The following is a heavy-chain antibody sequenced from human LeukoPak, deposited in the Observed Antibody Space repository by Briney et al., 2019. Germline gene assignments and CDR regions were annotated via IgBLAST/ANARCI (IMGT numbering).Heavy chain of an antibody. J-gene: IGHJ4*02. CDR2: ISYDGSNK. CDR1: GFTFSSYA. V-gene: IGHV3-30*04. CDR3: ARDGRVYSYGPAYFDY. Sequence: GGSLRLSCAASGFTFSSYAMHWVRHAPGKGLERVAVISYDGSNKYYADSVKGRFTISRDNSKNTLYLQMNSLRTEDTAVYYCARDGRVYSYGPAYFDYWGQGTLVTVRS. D-gene: IGHD5-18*01.